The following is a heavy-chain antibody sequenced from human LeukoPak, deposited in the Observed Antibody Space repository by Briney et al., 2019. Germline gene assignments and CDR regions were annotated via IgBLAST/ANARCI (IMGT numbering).Heavy chain of an antibody. Sequence: PSETLSLTCTVSGGSISSYYWSWIRQPPGKGLEWIGYIYYSGSTNYNPSLKSRVTISVDTSKNQFSLKLSSVTAADTAVYYCARGIGEGSGSYFGIAVDVYFDYWGQGTLVTVSS. V-gene: IGHV4-59*01. D-gene: IGHD3-10*01. CDR1: GGSISSYY. J-gene: IGHJ4*02. CDR2: IYYSGST. CDR3: ARGIGEGSGSYFGIAVDVYFDY.